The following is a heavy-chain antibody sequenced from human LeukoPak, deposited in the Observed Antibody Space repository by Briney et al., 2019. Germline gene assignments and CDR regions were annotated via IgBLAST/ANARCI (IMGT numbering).Heavy chain of an antibody. CDR1: GGSISSYY. J-gene: IGHJ5*02. V-gene: IGHV4-59*01. CDR3: ARVGPSTVTPHRVFWFDP. CDR2: IYYSGST. Sequence: SETLSPTCTVSGGSISSYYWSWIRQPPGKGLEWIGYIYYSGSTNYNPSLKSRVTISVDTSKNQFSLKLSSVTAADTAVYYCARVGPSTVTPHRVFWFDPWGQGTLVTVSS. D-gene: IGHD4-17*01.